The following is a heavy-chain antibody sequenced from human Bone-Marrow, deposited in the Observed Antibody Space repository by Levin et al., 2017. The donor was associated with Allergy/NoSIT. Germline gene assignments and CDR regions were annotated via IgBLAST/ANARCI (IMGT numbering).Heavy chain of an antibody. CDR2: IKTDGTEK. Sequence: GGSLRLSSLTCVGSGFTFSNYWMGWVRQTPGKGLEWVANIKTDGTEKYYGNSVKGRFAISRDNAESSLYLLMNSLRAEDTAVYYCTRHVRGSAMPAGWGQGTVVTVSS. D-gene: IGHD3-10*02. V-gene: IGHV3-7*01. J-gene: IGHJ4*02. CDR1: GFTFSNYW. CDR3: TRHVRGSAMPAG.